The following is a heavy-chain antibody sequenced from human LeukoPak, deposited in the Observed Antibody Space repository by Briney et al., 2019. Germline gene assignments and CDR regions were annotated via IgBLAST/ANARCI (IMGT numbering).Heavy chain of an antibody. D-gene: IGHD2-15*01. J-gene: IGHJ5*02. V-gene: IGHV3-48*01. Sequence: PGGSLRLSCAASGFTFSSYEINWVRQAPGKGLEWVSYISSSSSTIYYADSVKGRFTISRDNAKNSLYLQMNSLRAEDTAVYYCARVVVAATTRFHNWFDPWGQGTLVTVSS. CDR3: ARVVVAATTRFHNWFDP. CDR2: ISSSSSTI. CDR1: GFTFSSYE.